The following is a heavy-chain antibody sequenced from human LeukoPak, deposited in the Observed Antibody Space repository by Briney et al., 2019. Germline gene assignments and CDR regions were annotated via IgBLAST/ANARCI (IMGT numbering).Heavy chain of an antibody. V-gene: IGHV3-74*01. CDR2: INSDGSST. D-gene: IGHD3-3*01. Sequence: PGGSLRLSCAASGFTFSGYWMHWVRQAPGKGLVWVSRINSDGSSTSYADSVKGRFTISRDNAKNTLYLQMNSLRAEDTAVYYCARQAYQYYDFWSGYHHYWGQGTLVTVSS. CDR1: GFTFSGYW. CDR3: ARQAYQYYDFWSGYHHY. J-gene: IGHJ4*02.